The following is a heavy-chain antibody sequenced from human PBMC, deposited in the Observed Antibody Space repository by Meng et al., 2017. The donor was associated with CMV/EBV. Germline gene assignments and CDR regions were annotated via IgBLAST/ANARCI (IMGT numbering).Heavy chain of an antibody. V-gene: IGHV3-33*01. CDR2: IFNDGNNI. Sequence: GGSLRLSCSASGFSFGSSAMYWVRQAPGKGLEWVSFIFNDGNNIHYSDSVRGRFAISRDNAKNSLYLQMNSLRAEDTAVYYCARAGVAYCSSTSCYGYFDYWGQGTLVTVSS. CDR1: GFSFGSSA. J-gene: IGHJ4*02. D-gene: IGHD2-2*01. CDR3: ARAGVAYCSSTSCYGYFDY.